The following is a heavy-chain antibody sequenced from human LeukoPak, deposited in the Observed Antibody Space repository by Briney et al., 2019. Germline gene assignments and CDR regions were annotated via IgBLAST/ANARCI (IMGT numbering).Heavy chain of an antibody. CDR2: ISAYNGNT. CDR1: GYTFSSYG. Sequence: ASVKVSCKASGYTFSSYGISWGRQAPGHGLEWRGWISAYNGNTNYAQKLQGRVTMTTDTSTSTAYMELRSLRSDDTAVYYCARGRAAAATGWFDRWGQGTLVTVSS. J-gene: IGHJ5*02. D-gene: IGHD6-13*01. CDR3: ARGRAAAATGWFDR. V-gene: IGHV1-18*04.